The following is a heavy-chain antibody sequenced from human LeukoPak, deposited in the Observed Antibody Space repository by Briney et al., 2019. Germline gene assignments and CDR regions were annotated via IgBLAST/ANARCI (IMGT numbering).Heavy chain of an antibody. CDR2: IYTSGST. D-gene: IGHD6-13*01. CDR1: GGSISGYY. CDR3: ARVSYSSTEYYYYYMDV. J-gene: IGHJ6*03. V-gene: IGHV4-4*07. Sequence: SETLSLTCTVSGGSISGYYWSWIRQPAGKGLEWIGRIYTSGSTNYNPSLKSRVTMSVDTSKNQFSLKLSSVTAADTAVYYCARVSYSSTEYYYYYMDVWGKGTTVTVPS.